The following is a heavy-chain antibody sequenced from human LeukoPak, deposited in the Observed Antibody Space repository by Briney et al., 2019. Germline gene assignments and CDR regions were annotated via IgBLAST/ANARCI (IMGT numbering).Heavy chain of an antibody. CDR1: GFTFSSFW. CDR3: ARERGYSGYALGY. D-gene: IGHD5-12*01. J-gene: IGHJ4*02. V-gene: IGHV3-7*01. Sequence: HPGGSLRLSCAASGFTFSSFWMSWVRQAPGKGLEWVANIKQDGSEKYYVDSAKGRFTISRDNAKNSLYLQMNSLRAEDTAVYYCARERGYSGYALGYWGQGTLVTVSS. CDR2: IKQDGSEK.